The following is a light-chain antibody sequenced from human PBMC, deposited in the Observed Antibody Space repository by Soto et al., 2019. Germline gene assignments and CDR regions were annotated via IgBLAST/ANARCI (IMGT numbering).Light chain of an antibody. V-gene: IGKV3-20*01. CDR2: GAS. Sequence: EIVLTQSPGSLSLSPGQRATLSCRASQSVDTTFFAWYQKKPGQAPRLLIYGASKRATGIPDRFSGSGSGTDFTLIISRLEPEDLAVYYCQPYMSSVTFGQGTKVEIK. J-gene: IGKJ1*01. CDR1: QSVDTTF. CDR3: QPYMSSVT.